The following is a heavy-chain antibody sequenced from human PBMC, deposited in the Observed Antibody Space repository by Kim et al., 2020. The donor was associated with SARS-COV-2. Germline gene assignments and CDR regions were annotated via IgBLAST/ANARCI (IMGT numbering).Heavy chain of an antibody. J-gene: IGHJ5*02. CDR3: ARDSHSSSWYSVQNWFDP. CDR1: GYTFTSYG. D-gene: IGHD6-13*01. Sequence: ASVKVSCKASGYTFTSYGISWVRQAPGQGLEWMGWISAYNGNTNYAQKLQGRVTMTTDTSTSTAYMELRSLRSDDTAVYYCARDSHSSSWYSVQNWFDPWGQGTLVTVSS. V-gene: IGHV1-18*01. CDR2: ISAYNGNT.